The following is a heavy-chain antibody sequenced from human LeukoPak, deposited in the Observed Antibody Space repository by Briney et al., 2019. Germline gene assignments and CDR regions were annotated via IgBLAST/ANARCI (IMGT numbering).Heavy chain of an antibody. V-gene: IGHV3-21*01. CDR2: ISSSSSYI. CDR3: ARYYYDSSGYYFFFDY. D-gene: IGHD3-22*01. J-gene: IGHJ4*02. CDR1: GFTFSSYS. Sequence: PGGSLRLSCAASGFTFSSYSMNWVRQAPGKGLEWVSSISSSSSYIYYADSVKGRFTISRDNAKNPLYLQMNSLRAEDTAVYYCARYYYDSSGYYFFFDYWGQGTLVTVSS.